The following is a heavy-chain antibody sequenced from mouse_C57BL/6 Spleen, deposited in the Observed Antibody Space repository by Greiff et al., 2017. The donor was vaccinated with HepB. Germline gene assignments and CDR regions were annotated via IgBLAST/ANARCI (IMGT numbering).Heavy chain of an antibody. CDR2: ISRGSSTN. V-gene: IGHV5-17*01. Sequence: EVQLVESGGGLVKPGGSLKLSCAASGFTFSDYGMHWVRQAPEKGLEWVAYISRGSSTNYYADTVKGRFTIARDKAKTTLFLQMTRLRAEYTAMYYGARPGKGGYFDYWGQGTTLTVSS. J-gene: IGHJ2*01. CDR3: ARPGKGGYFDY. CDR1: GFTFSDYG.